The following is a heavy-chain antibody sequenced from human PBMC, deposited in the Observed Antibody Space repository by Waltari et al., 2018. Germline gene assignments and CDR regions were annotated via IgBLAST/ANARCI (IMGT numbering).Heavy chain of an antibody. J-gene: IGHJ6*03. D-gene: IGHD6-13*01. V-gene: IGHV4-34*01. CDR3: AREVRSSSWYAYYYYYMDV. Sequence: QVQLQQWGAGLLKPSETLSLTCAVYGGSFSGYYWSWIRQPPGQGLEWIGEINHSGSTNYNPSLKSRVTISVDTSKNQFSLKLSSVTAADTAVYYCAREVRSSSWYAYYYYYMDVWGKGTTVTISS. CDR1: GGSFSGYY. CDR2: INHSGST.